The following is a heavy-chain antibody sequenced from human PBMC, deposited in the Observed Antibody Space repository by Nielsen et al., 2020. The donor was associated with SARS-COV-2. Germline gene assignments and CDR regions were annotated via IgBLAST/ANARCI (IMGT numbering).Heavy chain of an antibody. CDR3: ARGLGYCSSTSCYDVYFDY. J-gene: IGHJ4*02. V-gene: IGHV4-39*07. CDR2: IYYSGST. Sequence: SDTLSLTCTVSGGSISSSSYYWGWIRQPPGKGLEWIGSIYYSGSTYYNPSLKSRVTISVDTSKNQFSLKLSSVTAADTAVYYCARGLGYCSSTSCYDVYFDYWGQGTLVTVSS. D-gene: IGHD2-2*01. CDR1: GGSISSSSYY.